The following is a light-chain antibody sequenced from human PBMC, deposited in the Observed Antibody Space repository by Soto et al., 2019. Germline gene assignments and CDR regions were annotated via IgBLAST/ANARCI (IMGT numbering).Light chain of an antibody. V-gene: IGKV3-20*01. Sequence: EIVLTQSPATLSLSPGERATLSCRASQSISDTLAWYQQKLGQAPRLLIYRASNRATGIPDRFSGSGSGTDFTLAISRLEPEDFAVYFCQQFGTSPFTFGPGTKVDIK. J-gene: IGKJ3*01. CDR2: RAS. CDR3: QQFGTSPFT. CDR1: QSISDT.